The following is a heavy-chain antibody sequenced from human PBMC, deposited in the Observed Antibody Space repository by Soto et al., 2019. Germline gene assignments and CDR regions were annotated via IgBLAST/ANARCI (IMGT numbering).Heavy chain of an antibody. CDR3: ARDGGTNGMDV. V-gene: IGHV4-59*01. CDR1: GGSISSYY. J-gene: IGHJ6*02. CDR2: IFYSGST. Sequence: QVQLQESGPGLVKPSETLSLTCTVSGGSISSYYWSWIRQPPGKGLEWIGYIFYSGSTNYNPSLKRRVTISVDTSKNLFSLKLSSVTAADTAVYYCARDGGTNGMDVWGQGTTVTVSS. D-gene: IGHD3-3*01.